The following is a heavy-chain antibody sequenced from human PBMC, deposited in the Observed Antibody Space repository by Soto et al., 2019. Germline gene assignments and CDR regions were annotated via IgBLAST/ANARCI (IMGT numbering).Heavy chain of an antibody. Sequence: ASVKVSCKASGYTFTSYYMNWVRQAPGQGLEWLGIINPSGGYTTYAQKFLGRVTMTSDTSTSTVYMELSSLRSEDTAVYYCERGLNGYLYYFDYWGQGTLVTVSS. V-gene: IGHV1-46*01. CDR3: ERGLNGYLYYFDY. D-gene: IGHD5-18*01. CDR1: GYTFTSYY. CDR2: INPSGGYT. J-gene: IGHJ4*02.